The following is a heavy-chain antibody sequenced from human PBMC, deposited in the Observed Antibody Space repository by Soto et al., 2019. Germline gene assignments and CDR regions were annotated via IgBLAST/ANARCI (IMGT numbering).Heavy chain of an antibody. CDR3: AKDGPGAAAADY. J-gene: IGHJ4*02. D-gene: IGHD6-13*01. CDR1: GFTFSSYG. CDR2: ISDDGSNK. Sequence: QVQRVESGGGVDQPGRSLRLSCAASGFTFSSYGMHWVRQAPVKGLEWVAVISDDGSNKYYADSVKGRFTISRDNSKNTLYLQMTLLRAEDTAVYYCAKDGPGAAAADYWGQGTLVTVFS. V-gene: IGHV3-30*18.